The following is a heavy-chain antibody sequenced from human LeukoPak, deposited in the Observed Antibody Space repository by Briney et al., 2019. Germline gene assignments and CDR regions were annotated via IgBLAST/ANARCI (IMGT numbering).Heavy chain of an antibody. CDR3: ASLFLCYGCSSSSDSLDI. V-gene: IGHV3-30*19. J-gene: IGHJ3*02. CDR2: IAYDGTNK. D-gene: IGHD6-19*01. Sequence: TGGSLRLSCVTSGFTFNNYGMHWVRQAPAKGLEWVTFIAYDGTNKYNADSVKGRFTISRDNSKNTVYLQMNSLRPEDTAMYYCASLFLCYGCSSSSDSLDIWGQGTMVTVSS. CDR1: GFTFNNYG.